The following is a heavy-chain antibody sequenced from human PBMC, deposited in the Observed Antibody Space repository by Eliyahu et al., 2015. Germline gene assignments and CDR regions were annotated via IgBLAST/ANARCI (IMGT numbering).Heavy chain of an antibody. V-gene: IGHV4-34*01. D-gene: IGHD3-3*01. CDR2: INHXGST. Sequence: QVQLQQWGAGLLKPSETLSLXCAVYGGSFXGXYWXWIRQPPGKGLEWXGEINHXGSTNYNPSLKSRVTISVDTSKNQFSLKLSSVTAADTAVYYCASGHRFLEWFPRPVNWFDPWGQGTLVTVSS. J-gene: IGHJ5*02. CDR3: ASGHRFLEWFPRPVNWFDP. CDR1: GGSFXGXY.